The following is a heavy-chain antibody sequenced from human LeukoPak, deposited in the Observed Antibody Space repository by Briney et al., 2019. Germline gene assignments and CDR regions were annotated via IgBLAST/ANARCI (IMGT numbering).Heavy chain of an antibody. V-gene: IGHV3-23*01. CDR3: AKAVVRGVNAFDI. CDR2: ISGSGGST. Sequence: GGSLRLSCAASGLNFKSYSMNWVRQAPGKGLEWVSAISGSGGSTYYADSVKGRFTISRDNSKNTLYLQMNSLRAEDTAVYYCAKAVVRGVNAFDIWGQGTMVTVSS. D-gene: IGHD3-10*01. CDR1: GLNFKSYS. J-gene: IGHJ3*02.